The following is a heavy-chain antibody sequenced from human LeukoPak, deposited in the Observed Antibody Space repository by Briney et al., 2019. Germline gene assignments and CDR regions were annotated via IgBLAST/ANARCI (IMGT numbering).Heavy chain of an antibody. J-gene: IGHJ6*02. CDR2: IYPGDSDT. V-gene: IGHV5-51*01. CDR3: ASKSGSSLYYYGMDV. CDR1: GYSFTSYW. Sequence: GESLKISCKGSGYSFTSYWIGWVRQMPGKGLEWMGIIYPGDSDTRYSPSFQGQVTISADKSISTAYLQWSSLKASDTAMYYCASKSGSSLYYYGMDVWGQGTTVTVSS. D-gene: IGHD6-13*01.